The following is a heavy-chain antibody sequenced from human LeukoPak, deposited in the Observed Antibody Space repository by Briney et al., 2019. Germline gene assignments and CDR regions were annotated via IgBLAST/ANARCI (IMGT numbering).Heavy chain of an antibody. CDR1: GYSFTNYW. CDR2: IYPGDSDT. D-gene: IGHD3-9*01. Sequence: GESLKISCKGSGYSFTNYWIGWVRQMPGKGLEWMGIIYPGDSDTRYSPSFQGQVTISADKSISTAYLRWSSLKASDTAMYYCARQIPGGQGPIDWLLSAPGYFDFWGQGTLVTVSS. V-gene: IGHV5-51*01. CDR3: ARQIPGGQGPIDWLLSAPGYFDF. J-gene: IGHJ4*02.